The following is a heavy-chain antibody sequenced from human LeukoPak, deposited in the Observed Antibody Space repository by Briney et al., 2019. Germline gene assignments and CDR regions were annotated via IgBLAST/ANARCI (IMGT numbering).Heavy chain of an antibody. V-gene: IGHV3-23*01. D-gene: IGHD2-21*02. CDR3: ARDSERCGGDCSMFDY. J-gene: IGHJ4*02. Sequence: PGGSLRLSCAASGFTFSSYAMSWVRQAPGKGLEWVSAISGSGGSTYYADSVKGRFTISRDNSKNTLYLQMNSLRSEDTAVYYCARDSERCGGDCSMFDYWGQGTLVTVSS. CDR1: GFTFSSYA. CDR2: ISGSGGST.